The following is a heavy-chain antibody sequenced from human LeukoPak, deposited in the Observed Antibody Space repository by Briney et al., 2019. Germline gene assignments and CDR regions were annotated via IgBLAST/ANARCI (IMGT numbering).Heavy chain of an antibody. V-gene: IGHV3-74*03. CDR2: ISTDGSST. CDR1: GFTFSNYW. Sequence: GGSLRLSCAASGFTFSNYWMHWVRQAPGKGLVWVSRISTDGSSTTYADSVKGRFTISRDNAKNTLYLQMNSLRAEDTAVYYCAKISGSYRYGYYYYGMDVWGQGTTVTVSS. CDR3: AKISGSYRYGYYYYGMDV. D-gene: IGHD1-26*01. J-gene: IGHJ6*02.